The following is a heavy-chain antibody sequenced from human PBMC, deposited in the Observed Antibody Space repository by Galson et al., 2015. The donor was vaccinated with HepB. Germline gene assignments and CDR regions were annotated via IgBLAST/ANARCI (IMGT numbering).Heavy chain of an antibody. D-gene: IGHD6-13*01. J-gene: IGHJ1*01. V-gene: IGHV3-23*01. CDR2: INIGGGGT. CDR1: GFTFSSYA. Sequence: SLRLSCAASGFTFSSYAMTWVRQAPGKGLEWVATINIGGGGTFYADSVKGRFSISRDNSKNTLYLQMNSLRAEDRAVYYCAKGETYSSSEFQDWGQGTLVTVSS. CDR3: AKGETYSSSEFQD.